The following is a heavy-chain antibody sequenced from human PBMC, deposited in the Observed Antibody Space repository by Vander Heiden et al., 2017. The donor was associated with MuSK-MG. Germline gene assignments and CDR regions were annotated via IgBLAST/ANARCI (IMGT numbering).Heavy chain of an antibody. CDR2: IIPIFGTA. CDR3: ASLSIVGATTGAFDI. V-gene: IGHV1-69*12. J-gene: IGHJ3*02. CDR1: GGTSSSYA. D-gene: IGHD1-26*01. Sequence: QFQLVQSGAEVKKPGSPGTASCKAPGGTSSSYAISWVRQAPGQGLEWMGGIIPIFGTANYAQKFQGRVTITADESTSTAYMELSSLRSEDTAVYYCASLSIVGATTGAFDIWGQGTMVTVSS.